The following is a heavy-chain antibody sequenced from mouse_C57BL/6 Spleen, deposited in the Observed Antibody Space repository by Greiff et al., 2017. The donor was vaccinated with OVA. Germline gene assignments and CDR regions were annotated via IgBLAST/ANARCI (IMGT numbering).Heavy chain of an antibody. Sequence: EVQLVESGGGLVKPGGSLKLSCAASGFTFSSYTMSWVRQTPEKRLEWVATISGGGGNTYYPDSVKGRFTIARDNAKNTLYLQMSSLRSEDTALYYCASRDGYWFAYWGQGTLVTVSA. D-gene: IGHD2-3*01. CDR2: ISGGGGNT. CDR1: GFTFSSYT. V-gene: IGHV5-9*01. J-gene: IGHJ3*01. CDR3: ASRDGYWFAY.